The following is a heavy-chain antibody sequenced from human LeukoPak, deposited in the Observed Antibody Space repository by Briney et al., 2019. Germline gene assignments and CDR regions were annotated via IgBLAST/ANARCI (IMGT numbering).Heavy chain of an antibody. CDR2: IIPIFGTA. CDR1: GGTFSSYA. D-gene: IGHD1-7*01. V-gene: IGHV1-69*05. Sequence: SVKVSCKASGGTFSSYAISWVRQAPGQGLEWMGGIIPIFGTANYAQRFQGRVTITTDESTSTAYMELSSLRSEDTAVYYCARDNYAGANWFDPWGQGTLVTVSS. J-gene: IGHJ5*02. CDR3: ARDNYAGANWFDP.